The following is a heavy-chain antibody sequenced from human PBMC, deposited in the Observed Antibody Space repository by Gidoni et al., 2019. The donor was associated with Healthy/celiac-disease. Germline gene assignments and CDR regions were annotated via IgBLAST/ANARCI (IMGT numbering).Heavy chain of an antibody. Sequence: EVQLVESGGVVVQPGGSLRLSCAASGFTFDDYTMHWVRQAPGKGLEWVSLISWDGGSTYYADSVKGRFTISRDNSKNSLYLQMNSLRTEDTALYYCAKDADYYDSSGYRYFDYWGQGTLVTVSS. CDR2: ISWDGGST. V-gene: IGHV3-43*01. D-gene: IGHD3-22*01. CDR1: GFTFDDYT. CDR3: AKDADYYDSSGYRYFDY. J-gene: IGHJ4*02.